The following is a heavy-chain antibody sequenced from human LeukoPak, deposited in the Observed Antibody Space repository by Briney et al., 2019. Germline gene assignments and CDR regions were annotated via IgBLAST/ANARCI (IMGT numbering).Heavy chain of an antibody. CDR1: GYTFTYYY. Sequence: ASXKVSCKDSGYTFTYYYMHWVGQAHGKGLEWMGVVDPEDGETIYAKKLQGRVSITAETSTDTAYMELSSLRSEDTAVYYCATLAVTTYYWGQGTLVTVSS. D-gene: IGHD4-17*01. J-gene: IGHJ4*02. CDR3: ATLAVTTYY. CDR2: VDPEDGET. V-gene: IGHV1-69-2*01.